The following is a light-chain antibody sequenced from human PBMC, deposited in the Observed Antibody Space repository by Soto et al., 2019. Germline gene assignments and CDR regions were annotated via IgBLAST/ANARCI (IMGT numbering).Light chain of an antibody. V-gene: IGLV2-14*01. Sequence: QSALTQPASVSGSPGQSITISCTGTSSDVGRYKFVSWYQQYPGKAPRLMMYEVSNRPSGVSNRFSGSKSGNTASLTISGLQAEDEAEYYCSSYTNINTRACVFGTGTKLPVL. J-gene: IGLJ1*01. CDR2: EVS. CDR1: SSDVGRYKF. CDR3: SSYTNINTRACV.